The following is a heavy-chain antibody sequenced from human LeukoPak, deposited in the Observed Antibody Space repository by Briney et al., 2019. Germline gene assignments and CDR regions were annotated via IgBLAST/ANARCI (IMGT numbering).Heavy chain of an antibody. V-gene: IGHV3-9*01. Sequence: GGSLRLSCVGSGFAFHNYAMHWVRRPPGKGLEWVSAINWNSDTKAYADSVKGRFTISRDNAWNSLYLQMDSLRVEDTAVYYCATYSGPDKWDASDMWGQGTLVTVSP. CDR1: GFAFHNYA. D-gene: IGHD1-26*01. CDR2: INWNSDTK. CDR3: ATYSGPDKWDASDM. J-gene: IGHJ3*02.